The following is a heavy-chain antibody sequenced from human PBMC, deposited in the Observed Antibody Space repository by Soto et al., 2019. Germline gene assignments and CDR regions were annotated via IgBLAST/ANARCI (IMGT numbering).Heavy chain of an antibody. CDR2: IYYSGST. Sequence: KPSETVSLTCTFSVGSVSSDDYYWSWFRQPPWKGLEWIGYIYYSGSTYYNPSLKSRVIISLDTSKNQFSLRVRSVTAAAAATYYCALVEYYHYYMEVWGQGTPVNVSS. V-gene: IGHV4-30-4*01. D-gene: IGHD3-16*01. CDR3: ALVEYYHYYMEV. J-gene: IGHJ6*03. CDR1: VGSVSSDDYY.